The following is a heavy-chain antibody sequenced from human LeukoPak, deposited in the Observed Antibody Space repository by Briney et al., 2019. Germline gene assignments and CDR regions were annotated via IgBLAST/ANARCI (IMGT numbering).Heavy chain of an antibody. CDR1: GGSISSGGYS. Sequence: SSETLSLTCAVPGGSISSGGYSWSWIRQPPGKGLEWIGYIYHSGSTYYNPSLKSRVTISVDTSKNQFSLKLSSVTAADTAVYYCARDQGSPYYYYYGMDVWGQGTTVTVSS. J-gene: IGHJ6*02. CDR2: IYHSGST. V-gene: IGHV4-30-2*05. CDR3: ARDQGSPYYYYYGMDV.